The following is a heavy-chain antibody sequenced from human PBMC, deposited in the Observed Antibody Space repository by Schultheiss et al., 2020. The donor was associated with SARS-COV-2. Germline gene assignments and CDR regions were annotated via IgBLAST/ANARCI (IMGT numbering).Heavy chain of an antibody. V-gene: IGHV3-30*01. CDR2: TSYDVNSK. CDR1: GFTFSCYA. CDR3: ARDLSEKYSIDY. D-gene: IGHD2-21*01. Sequence: LKISCAASGFTFSCYAMYWVRQAPGKGLEWVAVTSYDVNSKYDADSVKGRFSISRDNSKNTLYLQMNSLRAEDTAVYYCARDLSEKYSIDYWGQGTLVTVSS. J-gene: IGHJ4*02.